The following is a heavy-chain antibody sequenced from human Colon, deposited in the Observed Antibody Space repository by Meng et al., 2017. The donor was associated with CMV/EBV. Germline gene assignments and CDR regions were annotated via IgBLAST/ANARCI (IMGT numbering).Heavy chain of an antibody. J-gene: IGHJ4*02. CDR2: IKNDGTFT. CDR1: GFTFSSYW. CDR3: ASFDRNYYDSSGYPLGLGY. Sequence: GVSLKISCAASGFTFSSYWMHWVRQAPGKGLVWVSSIKNDGTFTAYADSVKGRFTVSRDNAKNSLYLQMDSLRAGDTAVYYCASFDRNYYDSSGYPLGLGYWGQETLVTVSS. V-gene: IGHV3-74*01. D-gene: IGHD3-22*01.